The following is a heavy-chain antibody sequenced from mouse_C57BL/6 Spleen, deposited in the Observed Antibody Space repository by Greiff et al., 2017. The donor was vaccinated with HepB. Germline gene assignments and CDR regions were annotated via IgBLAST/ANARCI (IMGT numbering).Heavy chain of an antibody. CDR3: TTGSNYYFDY. D-gene: IGHD2-5*01. J-gene: IGHJ2*01. Sequence: VQLKQSGAELVRPGASVKLSCTASGFNFKDYYMHWVKQRPEQGLEWIGRIDPEDGDTEYAPKFQGKATMTAYTSSNTAYLKLSSLTSEDTAVYYCTTGSNYYFDYWGQGTTLTVSS. V-gene: IGHV14-1*01. CDR1: GFNFKDYY. CDR2: IDPEDGDT.